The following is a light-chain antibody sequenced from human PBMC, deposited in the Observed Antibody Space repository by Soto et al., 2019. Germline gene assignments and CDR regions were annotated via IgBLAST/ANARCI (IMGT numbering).Light chain of an antibody. CDR3: HQYRNFPFT. CDR1: QPISTW. CDR2: DAS. J-gene: IGKJ2*01. V-gene: IGKV1-5*01. Sequence: DIQMTQSPSTLSASVGHRVTVTCRASQPISTWLAWYQQKPGKAPKLLFYDASTLERGVPARFGASGFETEFTLTISGLQPDDFATYFCHQYRNFPFTFGQGT.